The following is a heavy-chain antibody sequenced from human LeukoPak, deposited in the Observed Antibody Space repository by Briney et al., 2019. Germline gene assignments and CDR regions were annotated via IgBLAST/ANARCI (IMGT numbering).Heavy chain of an antibody. Sequence: GGSLRLSCAASGFTFSDYYMSWIRQAPGKGLEWVSYISSSGSTIYHADSVKGRFTISRDNAKNSLYLQMNSLRAEDTAVYYCARGAYYYDSSGYYRTDLYYYGMDVWGQGTTVTVSS. CDR1: GFTFSDYY. CDR3: ARGAYYYDSSGYYRTDLYYYGMDV. V-gene: IGHV3-11*01. D-gene: IGHD3-22*01. J-gene: IGHJ6*02. CDR2: ISSSGSTI.